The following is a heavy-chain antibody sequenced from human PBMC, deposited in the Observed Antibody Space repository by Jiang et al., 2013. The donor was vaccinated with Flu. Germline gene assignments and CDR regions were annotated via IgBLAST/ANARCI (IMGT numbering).Heavy chain of an antibody. Sequence: TFTSYAMNWVRGPLDKGLSGWDGSTPTLGTQRMPRASQDGFVFSLDTSVSTAYLQISSLKAEDTAVYYCARDRWFREVRVLGVRSNWFDPWGQGTLVTVSS. CDR1: TFTSYA. V-gene: IGHV7-4-1*02. J-gene: IGHJ5*02. CDR2: STPTLGT. CDR3: ARDRWFREVRVLGVRSNWFDP. D-gene: IGHD3-10*01.